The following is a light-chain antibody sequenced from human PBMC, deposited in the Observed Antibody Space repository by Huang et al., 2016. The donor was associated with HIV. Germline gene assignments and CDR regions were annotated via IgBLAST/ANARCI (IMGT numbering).Light chain of an antibody. V-gene: IGKV3-15*01. CDR3: QQYHTWPPLT. Sequence: ENVMTQSPATLSVSPGERATLSCRASQSVSTNLAWYQQKPGQAPRLLIYDASTRATGILARFSGSGSGTECILTISSLQAEDFAVYYCQQYHTWPPLTFGGGTKVEIK. J-gene: IGKJ4*01. CDR2: DAS. CDR1: QSVSTN.